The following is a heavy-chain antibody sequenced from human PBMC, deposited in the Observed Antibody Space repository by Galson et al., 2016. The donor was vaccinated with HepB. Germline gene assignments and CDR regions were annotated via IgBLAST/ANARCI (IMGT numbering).Heavy chain of an antibody. CDR1: GFTFSNYW. D-gene: IGHD1-26*01. V-gene: IGHV3-74*01. J-gene: IGHJ4*02. CDR3: ARGLAAAWESLAY. CDR2: INSDGSST. Sequence: SLRLSCAASGFTFSNYWMHWVRQAPGKGLVWVARINSDGSSTGFAASVKGRFPISRDNAKNSMYLQMNSLRDEDTAVYYCARGLAAAWESLAYWGQGTLVIVSS.